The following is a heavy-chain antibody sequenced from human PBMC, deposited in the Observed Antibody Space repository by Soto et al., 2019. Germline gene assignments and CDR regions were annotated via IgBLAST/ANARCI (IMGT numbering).Heavy chain of an antibody. D-gene: IGHD3-22*01. J-gene: IGHJ4*02. V-gene: IGHV3-23*01. CDR3: AKDSGEPNYYDSSGYPAPFDY. CDR2: ISGSGGST. Sequence: PWGSLRLACAASGFTFSSYAIILSRQSPFKGLEWVSAISGSGGSTYYADSVKGRFTISRDNSKNTLYLQMNSLRAEDTAVYYCAKDSGEPNYYDSSGYPAPFDYWGQGTLVTVSS. CDR1: GFTFSSYA.